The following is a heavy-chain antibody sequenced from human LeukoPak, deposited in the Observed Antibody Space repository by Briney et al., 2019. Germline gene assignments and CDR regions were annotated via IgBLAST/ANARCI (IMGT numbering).Heavy chain of an antibody. J-gene: IGHJ1*01. CDR3: ARDGYCRGSSCPFQH. V-gene: IGHV1-2*02. Sequence: GASVKVSCKASGYTFTGYYMHWVRQAPGQGLEWMGWINPNSGATGHAQKFQGRVTMTRDTSISTSYMEVTGLRSDDTAVYFCARDGYCRGSSCPFQHWGQGTMVTVSS. CDR1: GYTFTGYY. CDR2: INPNSGAT. D-gene: IGHD2-2*03.